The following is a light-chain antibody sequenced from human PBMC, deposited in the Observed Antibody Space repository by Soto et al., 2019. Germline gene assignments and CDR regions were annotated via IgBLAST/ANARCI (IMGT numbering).Light chain of an antibody. Sequence: EIVLTESPGTLSLSPGERATLSCRAIQSVSSSYLSWYKQKPGQAPRLLIYCASSRATGIPDRFSGSGSGTHFTLTISRLEPEDFAVYYFQQYGSXSWTFGKGTKV. CDR2: CAS. V-gene: IGKV3-20*01. CDR1: QSVSSSY. CDR3: QQYGSXSWT. J-gene: IGKJ1*01.